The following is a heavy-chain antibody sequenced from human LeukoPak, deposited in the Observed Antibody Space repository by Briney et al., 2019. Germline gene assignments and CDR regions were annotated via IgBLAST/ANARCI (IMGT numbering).Heavy chain of an antibody. V-gene: IGHV3-21*01. D-gene: IGHD5-18*01. J-gene: IGHJ4*02. CDR3: ARDSRTAMVGSHDY. Sequence: GGSLRLSCAASGFTFSSYSMNWVRQAPGKGLEWVSSISSSSSYMYYADSVKGRFTISRDNAKNSLYLQMNSLRAEDTAVYYCARDSRTAMVGSHDYWGQGTLVTVSS. CDR1: GFTFSSYS. CDR2: ISSSSSYM.